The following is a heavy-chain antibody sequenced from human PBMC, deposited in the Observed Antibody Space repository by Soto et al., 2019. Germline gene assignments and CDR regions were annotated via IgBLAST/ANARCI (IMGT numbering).Heavy chain of an antibody. D-gene: IGHD5-12*01. CDR2: IDPSDSYA. CDR3: GRVRVAKAEGWFDP. Sequence: PGESLKISCKVSGYSFSSFWITWVRQMPGKGLEWMGRIDPSDSYANYSPSFQGHVTFSADKSINTAYLQWSSLKASDTAMYYCGRVRVAKAEGWFDPWGQGTLVTVSS. CDR1: GYSFSSFW. J-gene: IGHJ5*02. V-gene: IGHV5-10-1*01.